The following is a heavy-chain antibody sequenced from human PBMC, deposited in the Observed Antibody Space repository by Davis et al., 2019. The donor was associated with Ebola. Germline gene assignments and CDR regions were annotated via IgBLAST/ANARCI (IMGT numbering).Heavy chain of an antibody. CDR1: GFTFSSYG. Sequence: SCAASGFTFSSYGMHWVRQAPGKGLEWVAVIWYDGSNKYYADSVKGRFTISRDNSKNTLYLQMNSLRAEDTAVYYCARDVPTYDILTGYFDYWGQGTLVTVSS. J-gene: IGHJ4*02. D-gene: IGHD3-9*01. V-gene: IGHV3-33*01. CDR2: IWYDGSNK. CDR3: ARDVPTYDILTGYFDY.